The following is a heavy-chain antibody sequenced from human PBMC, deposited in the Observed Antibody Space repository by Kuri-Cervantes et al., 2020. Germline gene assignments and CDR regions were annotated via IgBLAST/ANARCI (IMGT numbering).Heavy chain of an antibody. Sequence: LSLTCAASGFTFSSYAMHWVRHAPGTGLGWVAVRSYDGSNKYYADSVKGRFTISRDNSKNTLYPQMNSLRAEDTAVYYCARISSSWYANYWGQGTPVTVSS. CDR2: RSYDGSNK. CDR1: GFTFSSYA. V-gene: IGHV3-30*01. CDR3: ARISSSWYANY. J-gene: IGHJ4*02. D-gene: IGHD6-13*01.